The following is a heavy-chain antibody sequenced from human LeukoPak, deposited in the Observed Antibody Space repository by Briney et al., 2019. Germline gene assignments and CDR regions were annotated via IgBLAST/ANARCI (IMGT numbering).Heavy chain of an antibody. J-gene: IGHJ5*02. CDR3: ASTMVRGVIIKASWFDP. D-gene: IGHD3-10*01. CDR2: ISAYNGNT. Sequence: GASVKVSCKASGYTFTSYGISWVRQAPGQGLEWMGWISAYNGNTNYAQKLQGRVTMTTDTSTSTAYMELRSLRSDDTAVYYCASTMVRGVIIKASWFDPWGRGTLVTVSS. CDR1: GYTFTSYG. V-gene: IGHV1-18*01.